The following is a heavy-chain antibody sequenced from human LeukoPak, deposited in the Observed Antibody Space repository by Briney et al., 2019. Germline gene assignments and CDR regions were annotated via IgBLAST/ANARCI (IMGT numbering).Heavy chain of an antibody. CDR2: ISDSGNT. CDR3: AGHHPRNTVDY. J-gene: IGHJ4*02. CDR1: GGSFSGYY. Sequence: PSETLSLTCAVYGGSFSGYYWSWIRQPPGKGLEWIGYISDSGNTNNNPSLKSRVTISVDTSKNQFSLKLSSVTAADTAVYYCAGHHPRNTVDYWGQGTLVTVSS. D-gene: IGHD2/OR15-2a*01. V-gene: IGHV4-59*08.